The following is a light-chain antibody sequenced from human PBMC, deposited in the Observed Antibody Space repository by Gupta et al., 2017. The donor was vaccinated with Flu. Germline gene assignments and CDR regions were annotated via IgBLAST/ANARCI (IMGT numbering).Light chain of an antibody. CDR1: SGSVSSDHF. Sequence: QTVVTQEPSFSVSPGGTVTLTCGLNSGSVSSDHFPSWYQQTPGQAPRTLIYITDARSSGVPDRFSGSILGNKAALTITGAQADEESDYYCLLDMGGGIWVFGGGTKVTVL. J-gene: IGLJ3*02. V-gene: IGLV8-61*01. CDR2: ITD. CDR3: LLDMGGGIWV.